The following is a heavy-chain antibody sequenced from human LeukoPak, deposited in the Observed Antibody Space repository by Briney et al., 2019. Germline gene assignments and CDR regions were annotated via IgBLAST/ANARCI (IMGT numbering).Heavy chain of an antibody. CDR1: GFTFNDYA. J-gene: IGHJ4*02. V-gene: IGHV3-9*01. D-gene: IGHD3-22*01. CDR3: ARDYYDSSGYPFDY. CDR2: ISWNSDSI. Sequence: GGSLRLSCAASGFTFNDYAMHWVRQTPGKGLEWVSGISWNSDSIGYADSVKGRFTISRDNAKNSLYLQMNSLRAEDTAVYYCARDYYDSSGYPFDYWGQGTLVTVSS.